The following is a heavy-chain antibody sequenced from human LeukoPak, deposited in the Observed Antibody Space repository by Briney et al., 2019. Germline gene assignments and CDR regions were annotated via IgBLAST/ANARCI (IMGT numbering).Heavy chain of an antibody. CDR1: GFTFSSYL. D-gene: IGHD3-22*01. V-gene: IGHV3-7*01. J-gene: IGHJ4*02. CDR3: ARACRQYYYDSSGYRD. CDR2: KKQDGSEK. Sequence: GGSLRLSCAASGFTFSSYLMSWVRQAPGEVLEWVANKKQDGSEKYYVDSVKGRFTISRDNAKNSLYLQMNSLRAEDTAVYYCARACRQYYYDSSGYRDWGQGTLVTVSS.